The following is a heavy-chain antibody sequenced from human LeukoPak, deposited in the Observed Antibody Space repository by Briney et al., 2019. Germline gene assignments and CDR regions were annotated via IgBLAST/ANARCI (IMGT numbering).Heavy chain of an antibody. CDR3: AKDEMDGSGSYYNLDY. Sequence: PGGSLRLSCAASGFTFDDYAMHWVRQAPGKSLEWVSLISWDGGSTYYADSVKGRFTISRDNSKNSLYLQMNSLRAEDTALYYCAKDEMDGSGSYYNLDYWGQGTLVTVSS. CDR1: GFTFDDYA. CDR2: ISWDGGST. V-gene: IGHV3-43D*04. J-gene: IGHJ4*02. D-gene: IGHD3-10*01.